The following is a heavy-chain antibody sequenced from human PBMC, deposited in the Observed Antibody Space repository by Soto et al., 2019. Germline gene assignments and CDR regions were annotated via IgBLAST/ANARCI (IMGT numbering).Heavy chain of an antibody. V-gene: IGHV5-51*01. D-gene: IGHD3-22*01. CDR2: IYPGDSDT. Sequence: GESLKISCKGSGYSFTSYWIGWVRQMPGKGLEWMGIIYPGDSDTRYSPSFQGQVTISADKSISTAYLQWSSLKASDTAMYYCARSRIRGYYDSSGSDYFDYWGQGTMVTVSS. J-gene: IGHJ4*02. CDR1: GYSFTSYW. CDR3: ARSRIRGYYDSSGSDYFDY.